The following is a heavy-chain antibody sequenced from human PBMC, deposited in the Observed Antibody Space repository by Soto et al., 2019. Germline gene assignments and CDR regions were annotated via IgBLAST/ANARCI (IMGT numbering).Heavy chain of an antibody. CDR1: GFTFGNYG. V-gene: IGHV3-33*01. Sequence: GGSLRLSCAASGFTFGNYGMHWVRQAPGKGLEWVAVIWFDGNKQHYADSVKGRFTISRDNSKNTLYVQMTSLRAEDTAVYYCARGLQSLFDYWGQGTLVTVS. CDR3: ARGLQSLFDY. J-gene: IGHJ4*02. CDR2: IWFDGNKQ.